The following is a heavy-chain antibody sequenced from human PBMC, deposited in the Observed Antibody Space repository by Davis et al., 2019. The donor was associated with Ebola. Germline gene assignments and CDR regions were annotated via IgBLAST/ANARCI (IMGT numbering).Heavy chain of an antibody. CDR1: GFTFSSYG. D-gene: IGHD6-13*01. CDR3: AKDRSAAAGPVFDY. CDR2: ISYDGSNK. V-gene: IGHV3-30*18. Sequence: GGSLRLSCAASGFTFSSYGMHWVRQAPGKGLEWVAVISYDGSNKYYADSVKGRFTISRDNSKNTLYLQMNSLRAEDTAVYYCAKDRSAAAGPVFDYWGQGTLVTVSS. J-gene: IGHJ4*02.